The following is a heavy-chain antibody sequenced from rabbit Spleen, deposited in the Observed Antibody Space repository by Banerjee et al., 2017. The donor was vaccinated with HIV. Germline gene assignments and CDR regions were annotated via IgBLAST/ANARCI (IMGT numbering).Heavy chain of an antibody. V-gene: IGHV1S45*01. J-gene: IGHJ3*01. Sequence: QEQLEESGGGLVKPGGSLTLTCKASGVSFNDKDVMCWVRQAPGKGLEWIGCIYTSSGSTWYATWVNGRFTTSKSSSTTVTLQMTSLTAADTATYFCVRSLPGGGGSRMTQLDLWGPGTLVTVS. CDR1: GVSFNDKDV. CDR3: VRSLPGGGGSRMTQLDL. D-gene: IGHD4-2*01. CDR2: IYTSSGST.